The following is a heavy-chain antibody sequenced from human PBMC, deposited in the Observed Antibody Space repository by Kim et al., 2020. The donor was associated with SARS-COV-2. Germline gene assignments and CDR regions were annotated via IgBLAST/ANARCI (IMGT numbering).Heavy chain of an antibody. D-gene: IGHD3-3*01. CDR2: IYYSGST. V-gene: IGHV4-39*01. CDR1: GGSISSSSYY. J-gene: IGHJ1*01. Sequence: SETLSLTCTVSGGSISSSSYYWGWIRQPPGKGLEWIGSIYYSGSTYYNPSLKSRVTISIDTSNNQFSLKLSSLTAAATAVYSCARHPGYYDFCSRYSKY. CDR3: ARHPGYYDFCSRYSKY.